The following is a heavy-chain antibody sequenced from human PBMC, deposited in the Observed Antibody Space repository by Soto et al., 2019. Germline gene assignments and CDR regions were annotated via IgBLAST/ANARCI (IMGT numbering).Heavy chain of an antibody. CDR2: INHSGST. CDR3: ARVAARVWFDP. V-gene: IGHV4-34*01. J-gene: IGHJ5*02. D-gene: IGHD6-6*01. CDR1: GGSFSGYY. Sequence: SETLSLTCAVYGGSFSGYYWSWIRQPPGKGLEWIGEINHSGSTNYNPSLKSRVTISVDTSKNQFSLKLSSVTAADTAVYYCARVAARVWFDPWGQGTLVTVSS.